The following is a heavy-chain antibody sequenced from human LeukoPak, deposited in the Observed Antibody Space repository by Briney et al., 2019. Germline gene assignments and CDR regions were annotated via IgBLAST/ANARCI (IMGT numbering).Heavy chain of an antibody. D-gene: IGHD1-7*01. Sequence: PGGSLRLSCAASGFTFRSYSMNWVRQAPGKGLEWVSYISSSSSTIYYADSVKGRFTISRDNAKNSLYLQMNSLRAEDTAVYYCARGELELRVGWFDPWGQGTLVTVSS. CDR1: GFTFRSYS. V-gene: IGHV3-48*01. J-gene: IGHJ5*02. CDR2: ISSSSSTI. CDR3: ARGELELRVGWFDP.